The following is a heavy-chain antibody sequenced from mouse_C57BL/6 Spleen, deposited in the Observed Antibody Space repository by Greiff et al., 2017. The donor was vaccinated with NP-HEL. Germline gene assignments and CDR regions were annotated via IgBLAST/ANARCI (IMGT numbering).Heavy chain of an antibody. V-gene: IGHV1-78*01. J-gene: IGHJ1*03. CDR1: GYTFTDHT. Sequence: VQLQESDAELVKPGASVKLSCKVSGYTFTDHTIHWMKQRPEQGLAWIGYIYPRDGSTKSNAKFKGKATLTADKSSSTAYMQLNRRTSEDAAVYFCARSGTGYLDVGGTGTTVTVSS. D-gene: IGHD3-3*01. CDR3: ARSGTGYLDV. CDR2: IYPRDGST.